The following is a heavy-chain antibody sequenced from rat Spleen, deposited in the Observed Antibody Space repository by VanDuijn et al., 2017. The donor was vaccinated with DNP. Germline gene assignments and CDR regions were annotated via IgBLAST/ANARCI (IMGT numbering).Heavy chain of an antibody. J-gene: IGHJ2*01. CDR2: ITSSGGST. Sequence: EVQLVESGGDLVQPGRSLKLSCVASGFTFNNYWMTWIRQVPGKGLEWVASITSSGGSTYYPDSVKGRFTISSGNAKNTLYLQMNSLRSEDKATYYCARERGLHRGFDYWGQGVMVTVSS. CDR3: ARERGLHRGFDY. D-gene: IGHD1-1*01. CDR1: GFTFNNYW. V-gene: IGHV5-31*01.